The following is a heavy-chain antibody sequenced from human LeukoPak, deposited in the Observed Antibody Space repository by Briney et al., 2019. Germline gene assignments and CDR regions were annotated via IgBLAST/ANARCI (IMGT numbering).Heavy chain of an antibody. CDR3: AKDRGSLAVAFDY. D-gene: IGHD6-19*01. CDR2: ISGSGGST. CDR1: GFTFSSYA. V-gene: IGHV3-23*01. J-gene: IGHJ4*02. Sequence: GGSLRLSCAASGFTFSSYAMSWVRQAPGKGLEWVSAISGSGGSTYYADSGKGRFTVSRDNSKNTLYLQMNSLRAEDTAVYYCAKDRGSLAVAFDYWGQGTLVTVSS.